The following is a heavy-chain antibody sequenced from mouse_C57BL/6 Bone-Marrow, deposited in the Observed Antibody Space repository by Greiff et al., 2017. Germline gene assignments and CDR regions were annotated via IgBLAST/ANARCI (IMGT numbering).Heavy chain of an antibody. CDR3: ARPGRRRYFDV. D-gene: IGHD3-3*01. CDR2: INPNNGGT. J-gene: IGHJ1*03. Sequence: EVQLQQSGPELVKPGASVKMSCKASGYTFTDYNMHWVKQSHGKSLEWIGYINPNNGGTSYNQKFKGKATLTVNKSSSTAYMERRSLTSEDSAVYYCARPGRRRYFDVWGTGTTVTVSS. V-gene: IGHV1-22*01. CDR1: GYTFTDYN.